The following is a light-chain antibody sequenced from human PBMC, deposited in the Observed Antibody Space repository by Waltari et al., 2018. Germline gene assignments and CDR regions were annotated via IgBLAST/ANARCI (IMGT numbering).Light chain of an antibody. J-gene: IGKJ2*01. Sequence: EAMMTQSPATLSVSPGDRATLSCRASQRVSNNVAWFQQKPGQAPSLLIYNASTRGTVVPDRFSGSGYGTEFTLTISSLQTEDFAVYYCQQYNNWPLYTFGQGTKLEIK. CDR1: QRVSNN. V-gene: IGKV3-15*01. CDR2: NAS. CDR3: QQYNNWPLYT.